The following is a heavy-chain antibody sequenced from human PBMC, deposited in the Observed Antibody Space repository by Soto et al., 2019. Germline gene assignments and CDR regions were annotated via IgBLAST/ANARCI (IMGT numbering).Heavy chain of an antibody. Sequence: GGSLRLSCAASGFTVSSNYMSWVRQAPGKGLEWVSVIYSGGSTYYADSVKGRFTISRDNSKNTLYLQMNSLRAEDTAVYYCARARVCSGGSCYQPFDYWGQGTLVTVSS. J-gene: IGHJ4*02. D-gene: IGHD2-15*01. CDR2: IYSGGST. V-gene: IGHV3-66*01. CDR1: GFTVSSNY. CDR3: ARARVCSGGSCYQPFDY.